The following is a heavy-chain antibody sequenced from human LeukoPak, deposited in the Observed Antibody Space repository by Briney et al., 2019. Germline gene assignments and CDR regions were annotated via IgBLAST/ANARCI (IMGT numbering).Heavy chain of an antibody. J-gene: IGHJ6*03. Sequence: GGSLRLSCAASGFTFSSYGMHWVRQAPGKGLEWVAFIRYDGSNKYYADSVKGRFTISRDNSKNTLYLQMNSLRAEDTAVYYCAKGQGNTYYYGSGSYQYYYYMDVWGKGTTVTVSS. CDR2: IRYDGSNK. V-gene: IGHV3-30*02. CDR3: AKGQGNTYYYGSGSYQYYYYMDV. D-gene: IGHD3-10*01. CDR1: GFTFSSYG.